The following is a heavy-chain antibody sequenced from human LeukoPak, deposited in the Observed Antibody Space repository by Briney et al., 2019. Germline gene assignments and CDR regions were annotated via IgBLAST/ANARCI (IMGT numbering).Heavy chain of an antibody. J-gene: IGHJ4*02. CDR1: GFTFSSYG. CDR2: IRYEGSNK. D-gene: IGHD4-11*01. Sequence: GGSLRLSCAASGFTFSSYGMHWVRQAPGKGLERVAFIRYEGSNKYYADSVKRRFTISRDNSKNTLYLQMNSLRAEDTAVYYCAKDRNVENPAYFDSWGQGTLVTVSS. V-gene: IGHV3-30*02. CDR3: AKDRNVENPAYFDS.